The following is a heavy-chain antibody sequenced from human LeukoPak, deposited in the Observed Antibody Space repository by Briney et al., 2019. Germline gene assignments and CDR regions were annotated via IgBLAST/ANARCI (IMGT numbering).Heavy chain of an antibody. Sequence: ASETLSLTCGVSNGSINSFYWSWVRQPPGKGLEWIGEIHHSGRTNYNPSLKSRVTISVDTSKNQFSLKLSSVTAADTAVYYCARHGLDSSGWYQGYYYGMDVWGQGTTVTVSS. CDR2: IHHSGRT. V-gene: IGHV4-59*08. J-gene: IGHJ6*02. CDR1: NGSINSFY. CDR3: ARHGLDSSGWYQGYYYGMDV. D-gene: IGHD6-19*01.